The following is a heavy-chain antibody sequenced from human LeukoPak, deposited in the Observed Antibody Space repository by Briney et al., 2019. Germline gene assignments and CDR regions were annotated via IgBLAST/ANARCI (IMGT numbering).Heavy chain of an antibody. CDR2: INQDEREK. V-gene: IGHV3-7*04. J-gene: IGHJ4*02. CDR3: ARGRGTGY. D-gene: IGHD3/OR15-3a*01. Sequence: GGALRLSCAASGLPFINYLMTCVRQAPAKGVEWVANINQDEREKYYLDSLKGRFTLSRDNAKNSLYLQMNSLRAEDTAMSYGARGRGTGYWGQGALVTVSS. CDR1: GLPFINYL.